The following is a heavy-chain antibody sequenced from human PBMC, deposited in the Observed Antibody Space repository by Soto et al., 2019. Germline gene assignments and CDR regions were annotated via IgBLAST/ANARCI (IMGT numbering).Heavy chain of an antibody. V-gene: IGHV3-66*01. CDR1: GFNVSTNY. D-gene: IGHD6-19*01. CDR2: IYRGGSA. Sequence: EVQLVESGGGLVQPGGSLRLSCAASGFNVSTNYMSWVRQAPGKGLEWVSVIYRGGSAYYADSLKGRFTLSRDTSKNTLYLQMKSLGAEDTAVYYCARGASGWSPYYFSFMDVWGKGTTVAVSS. J-gene: IGHJ6*03. CDR3: ARGASGWSPYYFSFMDV.